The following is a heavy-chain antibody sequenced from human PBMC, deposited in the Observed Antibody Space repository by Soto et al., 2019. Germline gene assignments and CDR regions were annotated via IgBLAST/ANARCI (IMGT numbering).Heavy chain of an antibody. CDR3: AREPLPDDSSGYYDY. Sequence: SETLSLTCTVSGGSVSSGSYYWSWIRQPPGKGLEWIGYIYYSGSTNYNPSLKSRATISVDTSKNQFSLKLSSVTAADTAVYYCAREPLPDDSSGYYDYWGQGTLVTVSS. D-gene: IGHD3-22*01. CDR1: GGSVSSGSYY. CDR2: IYYSGST. J-gene: IGHJ4*02. V-gene: IGHV4-61*01.